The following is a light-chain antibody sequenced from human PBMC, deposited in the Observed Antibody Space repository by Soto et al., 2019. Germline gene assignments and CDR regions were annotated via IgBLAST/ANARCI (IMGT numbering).Light chain of an antibody. CDR3: QQYNDWFSIT. CDR1: QSVRSD. V-gene: IGKV3-15*01. CDR2: DTS. J-gene: IGKJ5*01. Sequence: EIVMTQSPATLSVSPGERSTLSGISSQSVRSDLVWYRQRPGQAPRLVIYDTSTRATGVPARFSGSGSGTEFTLTISSLQSEDFGVYYCQQYNDWFSITFGQGTRLEIK.